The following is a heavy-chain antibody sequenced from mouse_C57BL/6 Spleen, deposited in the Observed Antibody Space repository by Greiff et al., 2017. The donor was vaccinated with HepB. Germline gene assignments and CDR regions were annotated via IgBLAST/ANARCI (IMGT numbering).Heavy chain of an antibody. D-gene: IGHD1-1*01. CDR2: IYPGGGYT. J-gene: IGHJ3*01. CDR3: VRDYGSSYPGFAY. CDR1: GYTFTNYW. Sequence: VQLQQSGAELVRPGTSVKMSCKASGYTFTNYWIGWAKQRPGHGLEWIGDIYPGGGYTNYNEKFKGKATLTADKSSSTAYMQFSSLTSEDSAIYYCVRDYGSSYPGFAYWGQRTLVTVSA. V-gene: IGHV1-63*01.